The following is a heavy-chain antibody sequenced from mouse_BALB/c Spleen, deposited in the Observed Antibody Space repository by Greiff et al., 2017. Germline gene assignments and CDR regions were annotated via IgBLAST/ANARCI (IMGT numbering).Heavy chain of an antibody. Sequence: EVKLMESGPGLVKPSQSLSLTCSVTGYSITSGYYWNWIRQFPGNKLEWMGYISYDGSNNYNPSLKNRISITRDTSKNQFFLKLNSVTTEDTATYYCARDRVPYYAMDYWGQGTSVTVSS. CDR2: ISYDGSN. D-gene: IGHD2-14*01. V-gene: IGHV3-6*02. CDR1: GYSITSGYY. J-gene: IGHJ4*01. CDR3: ARDRVPYYAMDY.